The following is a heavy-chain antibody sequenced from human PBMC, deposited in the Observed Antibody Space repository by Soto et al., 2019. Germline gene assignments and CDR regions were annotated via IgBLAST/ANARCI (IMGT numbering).Heavy chain of an antibody. CDR2: ISSNSTAF. V-gene: IGHV3-11*01. CDR1: GFLFSHYY. J-gene: IGHJ5*02. CDR3: ATGDWSRTNNFDT. Sequence: NLLESGGGLVKPGGSLRLSCEGSGFLFSHYYMSWIRQGPERRLELVAYISSNSTAFYYADSVKGRFTVSKDDAKKSVFLQMTSVTSDDTATYYCATGDWSRTNNFDTWGQGTQVIVSA. D-gene: IGHD2-2*01.